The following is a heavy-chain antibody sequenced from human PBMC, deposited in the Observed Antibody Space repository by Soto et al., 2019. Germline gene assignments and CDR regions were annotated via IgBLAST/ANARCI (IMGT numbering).Heavy chain of an antibody. CDR3: ARAFTAMDLFDY. J-gene: IGHJ4*02. CDR2: LYHGGAT. V-gene: IGHV4-30-2*01. CDR1: GGSISSGAYS. D-gene: IGHD5-18*01. Sequence: SETLSLTCAVSGGSISSGAYSWSWIRQPPGKGLEWIGYLYHGGATYSNPSLKNRVTISGDWSKNQFSLKLNSVTAADTDVYYCARAFTAMDLFDYWGPGILVTVSS.